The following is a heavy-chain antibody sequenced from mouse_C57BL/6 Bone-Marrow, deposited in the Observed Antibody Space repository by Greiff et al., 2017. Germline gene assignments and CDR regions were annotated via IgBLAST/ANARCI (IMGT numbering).Heavy chain of an antibody. V-gene: IGHV1-81*01. Sequence: QVQLQQSGAELARPGASVKLSCKASGYTFTSYGISWVKQRTGQGLEWIGEIYPRSGNTYYNEKFKGKATLTADKSSSTAYMELRSLTSEDSAVYFCARGGKVWLRRAWFAYWGQGTLVTVSA. CDR1: GYTFTSYG. D-gene: IGHD2-2*01. J-gene: IGHJ3*01. CDR2: IYPRSGNT. CDR3: ARGGKVWLRRAWFAY.